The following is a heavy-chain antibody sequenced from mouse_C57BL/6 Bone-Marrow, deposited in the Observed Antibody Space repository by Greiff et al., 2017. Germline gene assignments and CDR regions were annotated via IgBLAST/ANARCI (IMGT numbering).Heavy chain of an antibody. CDR1: YFAFMASS. J-gene: IGHJ2*01. V-gene: IGHV1-49*01. CDR3: SRDVYYYVSLDY. D-gene: IGHD1-1*01. Sequence: LQQSGAELVRPGSSVKLSCKDSYFAFMASSMHWVKQRPGHGLEWIGSFTLYSDATEYSENFKGKATLTAHTSSITAYMELSSLISEDSTVNYCSRDVYYYVSLDYWGQGTTVTVSS. CDR2: FTLYSDAT.